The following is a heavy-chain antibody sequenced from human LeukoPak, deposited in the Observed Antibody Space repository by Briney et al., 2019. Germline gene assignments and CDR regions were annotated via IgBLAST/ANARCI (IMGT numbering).Heavy chain of an antibody. Sequence: ASVKVSYQASGYTFPLYYMLWVRQAPGQGLEWVGIINPSGGSTSYAQKFQGRVTMTRDTSTSTVYMELSSLRSEDTAVYYCARAPMPTIVWTDYWGQGTLVTDSS. CDR1: GYTFPLYY. J-gene: IGHJ4*02. D-gene: IGHD5-24*01. CDR3: ARAPMPTIVWTDY. CDR2: INPSGGST. V-gene: IGHV1-46*01.